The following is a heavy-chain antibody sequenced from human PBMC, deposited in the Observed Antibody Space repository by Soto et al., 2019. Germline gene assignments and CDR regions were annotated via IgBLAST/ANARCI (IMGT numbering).Heavy chain of an antibody. CDR1: GFTFSSYA. CDR3: ARDRKQWLVMGNWFDP. Sequence: GGSLRLSCAASGFTFSSYAMHWVRQAPGKGLEWVAVISYDGSNKYYADSVKGRFTISRDNSKNTLYLQMNSLRAEDTAVYYCARDRKQWLVMGNWFDPWGQGTLVTVSS. D-gene: IGHD6-19*01. CDR2: ISYDGSNK. J-gene: IGHJ5*02. V-gene: IGHV3-30-3*01.